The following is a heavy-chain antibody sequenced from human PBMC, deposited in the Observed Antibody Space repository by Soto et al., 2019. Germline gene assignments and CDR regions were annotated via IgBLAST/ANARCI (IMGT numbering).Heavy chain of an antibody. CDR2: INSDGSST. Sequence: GGSLRLSCAASGSTFSSYWMHWVRQAPGKGLVWVSRINSDGSSTSYADSVKGRFTISRDNAKNTLYLQMNSLRAEDTAVYYCARAPRTGYDFWSGYYTQNWLDPWGQGTLVTVSS. V-gene: IGHV3-74*01. J-gene: IGHJ5*02. CDR3: ARAPRTGYDFWSGYYTQNWLDP. CDR1: GSTFSSYW. D-gene: IGHD3-3*01.